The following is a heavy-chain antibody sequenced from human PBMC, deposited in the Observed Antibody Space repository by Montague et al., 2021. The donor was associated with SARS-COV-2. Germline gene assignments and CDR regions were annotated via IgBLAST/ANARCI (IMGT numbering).Heavy chain of an antibody. J-gene: IGHJ6*02. D-gene: IGHD3-3*01. CDR2: LYNGGTT. CDR3: AGTSKLRESSSGNYYYHAMDV. CDR1: GGSISSSTYY. V-gene: IGHV4-39*02. Sequence: SETLFLTCNVSGGSISSSTYYWGWIRQPPGKGLEWIGNLYNGGTTYYSPSLKSRVTISVDTSKNHFSLNMASVTAADTAVYYCAGTSKLRESSSGNYYYHAMDVWGQGTTVTVSS.